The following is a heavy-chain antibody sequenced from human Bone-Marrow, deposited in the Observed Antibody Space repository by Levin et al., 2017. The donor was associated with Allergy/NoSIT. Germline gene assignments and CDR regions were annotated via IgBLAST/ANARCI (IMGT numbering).Heavy chain of an antibody. CDR3: AKEYYDILTGYYNYYYGMDV. D-gene: IGHD3-9*01. CDR2: ISYDGSNK. V-gene: IGHV3-30*18. J-gene: IGHJ6*02. CDR1: GFTFSSYG. Sequence: GGPLRLSCAASGFTFSSYGMHWVRQAPGKGLEWVAVISYDGSNKYYADSVKGRFTISRDNSKNTLYLQMNSLRAEDTAVYYCAKEYYDILTGYYNYYYGMDVWGQGTTVTVSS.